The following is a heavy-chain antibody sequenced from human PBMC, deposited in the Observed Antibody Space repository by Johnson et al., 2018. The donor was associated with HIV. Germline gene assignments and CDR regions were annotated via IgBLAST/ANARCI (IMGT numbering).Heavy chain of an antibody. CDR2: INWNGGTT. V-gene: IGHV3-20*04. CDR3: ARGLRDSRGHPFAFDF. J-gene: IGHJ3*01. D-gene: IGHD3-22*01. Sequence: VQLVESGGGLVQPVGSLRLSCAASGFSFDDYGMSWVRPAAGKGLEWVSGINWNGGTTSYEDSVKGRFTTSRDNDNHSLYLQMNGLRDEDTGLSYCARGLRDSRGHPFAFDFWGHGTMLTVSS. CDR1: GFSFDDYG.